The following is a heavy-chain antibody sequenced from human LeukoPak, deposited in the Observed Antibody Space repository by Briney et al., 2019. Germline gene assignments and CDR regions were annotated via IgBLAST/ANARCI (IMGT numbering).Heavy chain of an antibody. CDR3: ARQRGSSWYTGYFDY. D-gene: IGHD6-13*01. CDR2: IYPRDSDT. V-gene: IGHV5-51*01. Sequence: GESLKISCKGSGYSFTTYWIAWVRQMPGKGLEWMGIIYPRDSDTRYSPSFQGQVTISADKSISTAYLQWSSLKASDTAMYYCARQRGSSWYTGYFDYWGQGTLVTVSS. CDR1: GYSFTTYW. J-gene: IGHJ4*02.